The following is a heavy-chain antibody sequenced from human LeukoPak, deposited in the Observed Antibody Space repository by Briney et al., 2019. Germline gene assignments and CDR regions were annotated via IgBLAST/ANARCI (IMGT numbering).Heavy chain of an antibody. V-gene: IGHV3-21*01. Sequence: GGSLRLSCAASGFTFSSYSMNWVRQAPGKGLEWVSSISSSSSYIYYADSVKGRFTISRDNAKNSLYLQMNSLRAEDTAVYYCAKHGTTMSAFDIWGQGTMVTVSS. CDR1: GFTFSSYS. CDR2: ISSSSSYI. CDR3: AKHGTTMSAFDI. J-gene: IGHJ3*02. D-gene: IGHD3-22*01.